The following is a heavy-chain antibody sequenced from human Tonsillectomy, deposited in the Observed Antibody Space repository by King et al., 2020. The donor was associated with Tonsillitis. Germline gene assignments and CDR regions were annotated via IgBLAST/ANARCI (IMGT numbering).Heavy chain of an antibody. D-gene: IGHD1-20*01. Sequence: VQLVQCGGGLVQPGGSLRLSCAASGFTFSSYEMNWVRQAPGKGLEWVSSISSSGSTIYYADSVKGRFTISRDNAKNSLYLQMNSLRAEDTAVYYCASQVRYNWNVHYWGQGTLVTVSS. J-gene: IGHJ4*02. CDR2: ISSSGSTI. CDR1: GFTFSSYE. V-gene: IGHV3-48*03. CDR3: ASQVRYNWNVHY.